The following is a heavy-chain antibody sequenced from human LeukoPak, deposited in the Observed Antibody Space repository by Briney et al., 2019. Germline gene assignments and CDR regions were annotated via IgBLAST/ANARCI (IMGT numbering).Heavy chain of an antibody. D-gene: IGHD3-10*02. J-gene: IGHJ6*04. CDR1: GFTFSSYG. CDR2: ISGSGGST. CDR3: AELGITMIGGV. Sequence: GGTLRLSCAASGFTFSSYGMSWVRQAPGKGLEWVSAISGSGGSTYYADSVKGRFTISRDNSKNTLYLQMNSLRAGDTAVYYCAELGITMIGGVWGKGTTVTISS. V-gene: IGHV3-23*01.